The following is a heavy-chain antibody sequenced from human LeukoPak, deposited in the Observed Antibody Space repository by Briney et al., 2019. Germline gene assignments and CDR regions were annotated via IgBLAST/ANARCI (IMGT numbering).Heavy chain of an antibody. CDR3: ATTRITIFGVVSIFDY. D-gene: IGHD3-3*01. Sequence: PGGSLRLSCAASGFTFSSYSMNWVRQAPGKGLEWVSYISSSSSTIYYADSVKGRFTISRDNAKNSLYLQMNSLRAEDTAVYYCATTRITIFGVVSIFDYWGQGTLVTVSS. CDR1: GFTFSSYS. J-gene: IGHJ4*02. V-gene: IGHV3-48*01. CDR2: ISSSSSTI.